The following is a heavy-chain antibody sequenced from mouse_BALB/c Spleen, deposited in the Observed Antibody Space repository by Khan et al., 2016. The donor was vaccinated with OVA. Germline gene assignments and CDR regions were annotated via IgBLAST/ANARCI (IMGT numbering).Heavy chain of an antibody. Sequence: QIQLVQSGPELKKPGETVMISCKASGYTFTNYGMNWMKQTPGKGLKWMGWTNTNTGEPTYVEEFKGRFAFSLETSASTAYLQINNLKNEDTATYFCARSRWLLPAMDYWGQGTSVTVSS. V-gene: IGHV9-3*02. CDR1: GYTFTNYG. D-gene: IGHD2-3*01. J-gene: IGHJ4*01. CDR3: ARSRWLLPAMDY. CDR2: TNTNTGEP.